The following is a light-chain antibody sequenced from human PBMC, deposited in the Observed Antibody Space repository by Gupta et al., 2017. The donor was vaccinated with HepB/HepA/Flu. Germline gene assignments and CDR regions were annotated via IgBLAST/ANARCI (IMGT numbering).Light chain of an antibody. Sequence: SALTQPASVSGSPGQSITISCTGTSSDVGGYNYVSWYQQHPGKAPKLMIYDGSNRPSVVASRFSGSKSGNTASLTISGLQAEDEDDYYCMSYTSSSTLFGGGTKLTVL. CDR3: MSYTSSSTL. V-gene: IGLV2-14*01. J-gene: IGLJ2*01. CDR2: DGS. CDR1: SSDVGGYNY.